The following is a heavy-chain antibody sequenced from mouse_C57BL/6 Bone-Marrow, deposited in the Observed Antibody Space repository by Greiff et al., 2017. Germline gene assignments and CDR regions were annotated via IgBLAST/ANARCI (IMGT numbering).Heavy chain of an antibody. CDR1: GFNIKDDY. D-gene: IGHD2-3*01. V-gene: IGHV14-4*01. CDR3: TRDDGYYKAMDD. J-gene: IGHJ4*01. CDR2: IDPENGDT. Sequence: VQLQQSGAELVRPGASVKLSCTASGFNIKDDYMHWVKQRPEQGLEWIGWIDPENGDTEYASKFQGKATITADTSSNTAYLQLSSLTSEDTAVYYCTRDDGYYKAMDDWGQGTSVTVSS.